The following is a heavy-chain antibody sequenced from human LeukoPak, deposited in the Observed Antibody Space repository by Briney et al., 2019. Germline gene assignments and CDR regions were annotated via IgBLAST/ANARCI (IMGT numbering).Heavy chain of an antibody. Sequence: SETLSLTCAVYGGSFSGYYWSWIRQPPGKGLEWIGEINHSGSTNYNPSLKSRVTISVDTSKNQFSLKLSSVTAADTAVYYCGRATSGLLWFGELPDDAFDIWGQGTMVTVSS. J-gene: IGHJ3*02. CDR2: INHSGST. CDR3: GRATSGLLWFGELPDDAFDI. CDR1: GGSFSGYY. D-gene: IGHD3-10*01. V-gene: IGHV4-34*01.